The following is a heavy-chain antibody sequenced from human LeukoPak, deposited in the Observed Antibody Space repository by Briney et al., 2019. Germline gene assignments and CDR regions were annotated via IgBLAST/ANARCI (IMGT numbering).Heavy chain of an antibody. CDR1: GGSISSYY. D-gene: IGHD3-16*01. CDR2: IYYSGRT. V-gene: IGHV4-59*01. CDR3: ARVKDPGGYYYYYYMDV. Sequence: SETLSLTCTVSGGSISSYYWNWIRQPPGKGLEWIGYIYYSGRTKYNPSLKSRVSISVDTPKNQFSLKVSSVTTADTAVYYCARVKDPGGYYYYYYMDVWGKGTTVTVSS. J-gene: IGHJ6*03.